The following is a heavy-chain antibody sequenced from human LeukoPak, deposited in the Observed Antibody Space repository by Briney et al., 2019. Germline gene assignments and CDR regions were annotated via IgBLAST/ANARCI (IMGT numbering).Heavy chain of an antibody. CDR3: ASSDSSGYYSSGDYYYYYMDV. Sequence: SETLSLTCTVSGGSISSYYWSWIRQPPGKGLEWIGYIYYSGSTNYNPSHKSRVTISVDTSKNQFSLKLSSVNAADTAVYYCASSDSSGYYSSGDYYYYYMDVWGKGTTVTVSS. D-gene: IGHD3-22*01. V-gene: IGHV4-59*01. J-gene: IGHJ6*03. CDR1: GGSISSYY. CDR2: IYYSGST.